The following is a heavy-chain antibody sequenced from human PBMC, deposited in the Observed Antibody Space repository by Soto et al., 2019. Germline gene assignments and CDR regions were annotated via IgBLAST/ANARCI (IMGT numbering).Heavy chain of an antibody. CDR2: IYYSGST. J-gene: IGHJ5*02. CDR1: GGSISSYY. V-gene: IGHV4-59*01. Sequence: PSETLSLTCTVSGGSISSYYWSWIRQPPGKGLEWIGYIYYSGSTNYNPSLKSRVTISVDTSKNQFSLKLSSVTAADTAVYYCARVRLVRKMVVAATPDWWFDPWGQGTLVTV. D-gene: IGHD2-15*01. CDR3: ARVRLVRKMVVAATPDWWFDP.